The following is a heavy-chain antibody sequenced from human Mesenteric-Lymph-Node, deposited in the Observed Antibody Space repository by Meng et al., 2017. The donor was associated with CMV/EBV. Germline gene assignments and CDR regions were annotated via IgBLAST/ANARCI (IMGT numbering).Heavy chain of an antibody. J-gene: IGHJ5*02. D-gene: IGHD2-2*01. CDR1: GFTFDDYA. Sequence: SLKISCASSGFTFDDYAMDWVRQAPGKGLEWVSGINWNSARIGYADSVKGRFTISRDNAKNSLYLQMNSLRAEDTALYYCAEDKEYQLLPGGWFDPWGQGTLVTVSS. CDR2: INWNSARI. V-gene: IGHV3-9*01. CDR3: AEDKEYQLLPGGWFDP.